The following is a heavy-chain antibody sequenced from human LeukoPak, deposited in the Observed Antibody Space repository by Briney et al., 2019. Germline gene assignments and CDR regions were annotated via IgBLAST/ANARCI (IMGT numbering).Heavy chain of an antibody. CDR3: ARVRYYYYMDV. Sequence: PPGGSLRLSCAASGFTFSNYAMTWVRQAPGKGLEWVSVIYSGGSTYYADSVKGRFTISRDNSKNTLYLQMNSLRAEDTAVYYCARVRYYYYMDVWGKGTTVTISS. J-gene: IGHJ6*03. CDR1: GFTFSNYA. CDR2: IYSGGST. V-gene: IGHV3-53*01.